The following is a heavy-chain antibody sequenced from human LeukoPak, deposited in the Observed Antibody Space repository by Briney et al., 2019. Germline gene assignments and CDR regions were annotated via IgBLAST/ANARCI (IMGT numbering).Heavy chain of an antibody. CDR1: GYTFTGYY. Sequence: ASVKVSCKASGYTFTGYYMHWVRQAPGQGLEWMGWISAYNGNTNYAQKLQGRVTMTTDTSTSTAYMELRSLRSDDTAVYYCARTYSSSWYGILPVDYWGQGTLVTVSS. V-gene: IGHV1-18*04. CDR3: ARTYSSSWYGILPVDY. D-gene: IGHD6-13*01. J-gene: IGHJ4*02. CDR2: ISAYNGNT.